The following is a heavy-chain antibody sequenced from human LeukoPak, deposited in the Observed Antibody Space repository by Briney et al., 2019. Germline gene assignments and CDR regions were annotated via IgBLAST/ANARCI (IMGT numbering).Heavy chain of an antibody. CDR3: ARDRDILRFLEWLY. V-gene: IGHV1-2*02. J-gene: IGHJ4*02. Sequence: ASVKVSCKASGYTFTGYYMHWVRQAPGQGLEWMGWINPNNGGTNYAQKFQGRATMTRDTSISTAYMELSRLRSDDTAVYYCARDRDILRFLEWLYWGQGTLVTVSS. CDR1: GYTFTGYY. CDR2: INPNNGGT. D-gene: IGHD3-3*01.